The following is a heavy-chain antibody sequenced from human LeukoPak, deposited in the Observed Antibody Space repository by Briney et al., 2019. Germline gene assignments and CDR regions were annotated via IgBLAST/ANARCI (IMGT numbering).Heavy chain of an antibody. Sequence: SETLSLTCTVSGYSISSGYYWSWIRQPPGKGLEWIGEINHSGSTNYNPSLKSRVTISVDTSKNQFSLKLSSVTAADTAVYYCARALLWFGGWIYMDVWGKGTTVTISS. V-gene: IGHV4-38-2*02. D-gene: IGHD3-10*01. CDR3: ARALLWFGGWIYMDV. CDR1: GYSISSGYY. J-gene: IGHJ6*03. CDR2: INHSGST.